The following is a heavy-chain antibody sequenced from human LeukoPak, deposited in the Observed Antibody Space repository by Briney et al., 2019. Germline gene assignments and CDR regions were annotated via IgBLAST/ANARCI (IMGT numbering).Heavy chain of an antibody. D-gene: IGHD5-24*01. J-gene: IGHJ4*02. CDR2: ISSNGGST. Sequence: GGSLRLSCSASGFTFSDYAMHWVRQAPGKGLEYVSEISSNGGSTYYADSVKGRFTISRDNSKNTLYLQMSSLRAEDTAVYYCARETEMANLDYWGQGTLVTVSS. V-gene: IGHV3-64D*06. CDR3: ARETEMANLDY. CDR1: GFTFSDYA.